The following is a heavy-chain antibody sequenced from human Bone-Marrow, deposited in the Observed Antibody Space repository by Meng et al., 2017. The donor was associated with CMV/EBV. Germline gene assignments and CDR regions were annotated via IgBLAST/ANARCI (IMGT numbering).Heavy chain of an antibody. CDR3: ARRPLGYCSSTSCPEYNWFDP. CDR2: IYYSGST. CDR1: GGSISSSSYY. V-gene: IGHV4-39*07. D-gene: IGHD2-2*01. J-gene: IGHJ5*02. Sequence: GSLRLSCTVSGGSISSSSYYWGWIRQPPGKGLEWIGSIYYSGSTYYNPSLKSRVTISVDTSKNQFSLKLSSVTAADTAVYYCARRPLGYCSSTSCPEYNWFDPWGQGNLVSVPS.